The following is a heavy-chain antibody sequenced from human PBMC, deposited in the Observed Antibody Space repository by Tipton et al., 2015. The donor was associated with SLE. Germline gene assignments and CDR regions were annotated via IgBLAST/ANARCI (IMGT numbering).Heavy chain of an antibody. V-gene: IGHV4-34*01. CDR1: GFTFSSYW. Sequence: ESLRLSCVGSGFTFSSYWMSWIRQPPGKGLEWIGEINHSGSTNYNPSLKSRVTISVDTSKNQFSLKLSSVTAADTAVYYCARWGRTMIHWYFDLWGRGTLVTVSS. D-gene: IGHD3-22*01. CDR2: INHSGST. J-gene: IGHJ2*01. CDR3: ARWGRTMIHWYFDL.